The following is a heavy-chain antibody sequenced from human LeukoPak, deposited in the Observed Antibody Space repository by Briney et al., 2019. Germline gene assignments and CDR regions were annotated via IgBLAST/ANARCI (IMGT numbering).Heavy chain of an antibody. Sequence: ASAKVSCKASGYTFTGYRVRWGRHAPRQRLEWRGWINPDSGGTNYAQKFHGRVTMTRDTSISTAYMELSRLRSDDTAVYYCARDQGSGPPRSDYWGQGTLVTVSS. CDR1: GYTFTGYR. CDR2: INPDSGGT. J-gene: IGHJ4*02. CDR3: ARDQGSGPPRSDY. V-gene: IGHV1-2*02. D-gene: IGHD6-19*01.